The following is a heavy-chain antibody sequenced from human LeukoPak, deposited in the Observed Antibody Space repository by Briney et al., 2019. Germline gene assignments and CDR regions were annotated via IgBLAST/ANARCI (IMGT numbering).Heavy chain of an antibody. D-gene: IGHD6-6*01. Sequence: GRSLRLSCAASGFTFSSYGMHWVRQAPGKGLEWVAVIWYDRSNKYYADSVKGRFTISRDNSKNTLYLQMNSLRAEDTAVYYCARASIEYSSSPGDYWGQGTLVTVSS. CDR2: IWYDRSNK. V-gene: IGHV3-33*01. J-gene: IGHJ4*02. CDR3: ARASIEYSSSPGDY. CDR1: GFTFSSYG.